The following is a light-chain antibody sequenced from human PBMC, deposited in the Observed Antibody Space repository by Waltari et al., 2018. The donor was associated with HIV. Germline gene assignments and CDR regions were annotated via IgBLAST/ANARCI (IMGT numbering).Light chain of an antibody. V-gene: IGKV1-5*03. Sequence: IHMTQSPATLSASVGDRVTIMCRASQDIAIWLAWYEQRPGTAPKLLISKASTSERGVPSRFSGRGSGTDFTLTNTGLQPDDFATYHCLQYSDFSGTFGQGTKVEVK. CDR3: LQYSDFSGT. CDR2: KAS. CDR1: QDIAIW. J-gene: IGKJ1*01.